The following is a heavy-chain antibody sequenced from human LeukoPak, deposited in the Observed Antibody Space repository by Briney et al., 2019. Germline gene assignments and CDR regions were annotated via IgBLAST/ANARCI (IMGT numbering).Heavy chain of an antibody. V-gene: IGHV3-30-3*01. J-gene: IGHJ4*02. D-gene: IGHD2-2*01. CDR3: ATDRDDTRPLDY. Sequence: GGSLRLSCAASGFTFSSYAMHWVRQAPGKGLEWVAVISYDGSNKYYADSVKGRFTISRDNSKNTLYLQMNSLRAEDTAVYYCATDRDDTRPLDYWGQGTLVTVSS. CDR1: GFTFSSYA. CDR2: ISYDGSNK.